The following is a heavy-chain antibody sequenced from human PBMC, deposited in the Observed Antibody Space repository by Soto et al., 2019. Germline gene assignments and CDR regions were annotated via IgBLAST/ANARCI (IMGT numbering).Heavy chain of an antibody. Sequence: LSLTCTVSGGSISSYYWSWIRQPPGKGLEWVSGISWNSGSIGYADSVKGRFTISRDNAKNSLYLQMNSLRAEDTALYYCAKAGFWSGYYSLLDYWGQGTLVTVSS. V-gene: IGHV3-9*01. CDR1: GGSISSYY. D-gene: IGHD3-3*01. CDR3: AKAGFWSGYYSLLDY. J-gene: IGHJ4*02. CDR2: ISWNSGSI.